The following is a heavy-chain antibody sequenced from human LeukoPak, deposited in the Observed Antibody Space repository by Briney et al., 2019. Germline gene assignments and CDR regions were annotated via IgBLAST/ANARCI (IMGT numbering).Heavy chain of an antibody. CDR2: ISSSSSYI. J-gene: IGHJ4*02. V-gene: IGHV3-21*01. CDR3: ARDIKGAYYDSSGYPDY. CDR1: GLPFSHYD. D-gene: IGHD3-22*01. Sequence: GGSLRLSCAVSGLPFSHYDMNWVRQAPGKGLEWVSSISSSSSYIYYADSVKGRFTISRDNAKNSLYLQMNSLRAEDTAVYYCARDIKGAYYDSSGYPDYWGQGTLVTVSS.